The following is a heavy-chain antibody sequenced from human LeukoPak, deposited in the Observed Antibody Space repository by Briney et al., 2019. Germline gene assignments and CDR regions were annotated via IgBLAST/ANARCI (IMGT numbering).Heavy chain of an antibody. CDR2: MSYDGSNK. Sequence: GGSLRLSCAASAIIFSDYAMHGVRQAPDKGLEWGAVMSYDGSNKYYADSVKGRFTISRDNSKNTLYLQMNSLRAEDTAVYYCARDSLPRVFLLGGYFQHWGQGTLVTVSS. V-gene: IGHV3-30-3*01. D-gene: IGHD3-10*01. J-gene: IGHJ1*01. CDR3: ARDSLPRVFLLGGYFQH. CDR1: AIIFSDYA.